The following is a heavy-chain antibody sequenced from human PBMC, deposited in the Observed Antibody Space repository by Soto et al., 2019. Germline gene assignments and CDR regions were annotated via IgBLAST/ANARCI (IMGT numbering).Heavy chain of an antibody. CDR2: ISSSKRTI. D-gene: IGHD2-15*01. V-gene: IGHV3-48*02. CDR1: GFTFRIYS. J-gene: IGHJ6*02. CDR3: AREGWPLLQTGMDV. Sequence: QPGGSLRLSCAASGFTFRIYSMNWVRQAPGKGLEWVSYISSSKRTIHYADSVKGRFIISRDNAKKSLYLQMHSLRDEDTAVYYCAREGWPLLQTGMDVWGQGTTVTVSS.